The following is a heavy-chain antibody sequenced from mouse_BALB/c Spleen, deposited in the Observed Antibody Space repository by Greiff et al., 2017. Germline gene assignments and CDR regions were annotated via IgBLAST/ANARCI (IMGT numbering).Heavy chain of an antibody. V-gene: IGHV5-6-3*01. CDR3: ARNMGGNYAGIYAMDY. D-gene: IGHD2-1*01. J-gene: IGHJ4*01. CDR1: GFTFSSYG. Sequence: EVNVVESGGGLVQPGGSLKLSCAASGFTFSSYGMSWVRQTPDKRLELVATINSNGGSTYYPDSVKGRFTISRDNAKNTLHLQMSSLKSEDTAMYYCARNMGGNYAGIYAMDYWGQGTSVTVSS. CDR2: INSNGGST.